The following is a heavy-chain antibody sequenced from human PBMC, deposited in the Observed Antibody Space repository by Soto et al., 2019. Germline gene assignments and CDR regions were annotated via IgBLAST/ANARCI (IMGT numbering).Heavy chain of an antibody. J-gene: IGHJ4*02. CDR2: LNPNGTFT. V-gene: IGHV3-74*01. CDR1: GFTFSGYW. CDR3: ERGGTSTTYWGLFYN. D-gene: IGHD7-27*01. Sequence: EVQLVESGGGLVQPGGSLRLSCAGSGFTFSGYWMHWVRQAPGKGPVWVSRLNPNGTFTTNADSVKGRFTISRDNAKNTVYLQMNSLRADDTAVYYCERGGTSTTYWGLFYNWGQGTLVNVSS.